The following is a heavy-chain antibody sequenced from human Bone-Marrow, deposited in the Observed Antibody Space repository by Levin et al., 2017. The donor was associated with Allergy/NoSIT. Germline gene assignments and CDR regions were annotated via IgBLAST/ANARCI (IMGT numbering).Heavy chain of an antibody. CDR3: ASSSYGDYPPPFLDAFDI. Sequence: GGSLRLSCAASGFTFSSYAMSWVRQAPGKGLEWVSAISGSGGSTYYADSVKGRFTISRDNSKNTLYLQMNSLRAEDTAVYYCASSSYGDYPPPFLDAFDIWGQGTMVTVSS. D-gene: IGHD4-17*01. J-gene: IGHJ3*02. CDR2: ISGSGGST. CDR1: GFTFSSYA. V-gene: IGHV3-23*01.